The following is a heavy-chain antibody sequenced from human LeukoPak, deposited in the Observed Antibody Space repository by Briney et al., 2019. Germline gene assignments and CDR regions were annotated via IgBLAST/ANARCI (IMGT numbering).Heavy chain of an antibody. J-gene: IGHJ4*02. Sequence: GGSLRLSCAASGFTITSYWMNWVRQAPGKGLEWVANIKQDGSEKYYMDSVKGRFTISKDNAKNSLYLQLNSLRAEDTALYFCARGPYSYRSGYYLDFWGQGALVTVSS. V-gene: IGHV3-7*01. CDR3: ARGPYSYRSGYYLDF. D-gene: IGHD3-22*01. CDR2: IKQDGSEK. CDR1: GFTITSYW.